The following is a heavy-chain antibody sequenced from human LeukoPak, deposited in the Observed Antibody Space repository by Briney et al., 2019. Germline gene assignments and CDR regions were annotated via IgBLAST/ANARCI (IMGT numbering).Heavy chain of an antibody. J-gene: IGHJ4*02. CDR2: ISWDGGST. V-gene: IGHV3-43D*03. CDR3: AKDIEVGKGRIAAAYYFDY. D-gene: IGHD6-13*01. Sequence: GGSLRLSCAGSGLTFGSYSMNWVRQAPGKGLEWVSLISWDGGSTYYADSVKGRFTISRDNSKNSLYLQMNSLRAEDTALYYCAKDIEVGKGRIAAAYYFDYWGQGTLVTVSS. CDR1: GLTFGSYS.